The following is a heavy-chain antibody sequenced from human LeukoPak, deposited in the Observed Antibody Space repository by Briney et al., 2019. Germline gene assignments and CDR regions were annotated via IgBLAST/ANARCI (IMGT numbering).Heavy chain of an antibody. CDR3: ARYDSSGYYYVPLGY. CDR1: GFTFSSYA. D-gene: IGHD3-22*01. CDR2: INSGGST. Sequence: PGGSLRLSCAASGFTFSSYAMSWVRQAPGKGLEWVSAINSGGSTYYADSVKGRFTISRDNSKNTLYLQMNSLRAEDTALYYCARYDSSGYYYVPLGYWGQGTLATVST. V-gene: IGHV3-23*01. J-gene: IGHJ4*02.